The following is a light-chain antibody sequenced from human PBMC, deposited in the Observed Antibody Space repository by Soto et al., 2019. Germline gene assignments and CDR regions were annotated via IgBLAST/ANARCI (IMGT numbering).Light chain of an antibody. CDR2: DAS. Sequence: EVVLTQSPATLSLSPGEIATLSCRAIQSIATYLACYQQKPGRAPSLLIFDASNRANGIPAMFSGSGSGTDFPLTISSLEPEEFATYYFKQRSGXPPTCGHGTKV. CDR3: KQRSGXPPT. V-gene: IGKV3-11*01. CDR1: QSIATY. J-gene: IGKJ1*01.